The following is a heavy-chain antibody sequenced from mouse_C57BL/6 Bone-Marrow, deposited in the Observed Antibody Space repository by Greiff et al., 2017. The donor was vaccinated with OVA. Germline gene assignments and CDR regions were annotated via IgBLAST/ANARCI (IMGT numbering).Heavy chain of an antibody. V-gene: IGHV1-50*01. Sequence: QVQLQQPGAELVKPGASVKLSCKASGYTFTSYWMQWVKQRPGQGLEWIGEIDPSDSYTNYNQKFKGKATLTVDTSSSKAYMQLSSLTSEDSAVYYCASAVFAYWGQGNLVTVSA. CDR2: IDPSDSYT. CDR1: GYTFTSYW. CDR3: ASAVFAY. J-gene: IGHJ3*01.